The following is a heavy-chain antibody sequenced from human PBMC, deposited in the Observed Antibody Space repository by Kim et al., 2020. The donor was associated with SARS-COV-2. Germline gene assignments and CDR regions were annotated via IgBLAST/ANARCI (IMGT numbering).Heavy chain of an antibody. V-gene: IGHV5-51*01. CDR3: ARQAYGGNSDYLDL. D-gene: IGHD2-21*02. Sequence: GESLKISCKGAGYIFINFWIAWVRQMPGKGLEWMGIIYPGLSDVRYSPSFQGQVTISADRSINTAYLQWSSLKASDTATYYCARQAYGGNSDYLDLWGQGTLVTVSS. CDR1: GYIFINFW. CDR2: IYPGLSDV. J-gene: IGHJ5*02.